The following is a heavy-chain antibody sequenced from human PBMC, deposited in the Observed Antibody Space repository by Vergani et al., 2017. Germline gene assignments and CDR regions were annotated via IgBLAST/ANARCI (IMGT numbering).Heavy chain of an antibody. CDR3: ASCSSTSCYSGY. V-gene: IGHV2-5*01. J-gene: IGHJ4*02. Sequence: QITLKESGPTLVKPTQTLTLTCTFSGFSLSTSGVGVGWIRQPPGKALEWLALIYWNDDKRYSPSLKSRLTITKDTSKNQVVLTMTNMDPVDTATYYCASCSSTSCYSGYWGQGTLVTVSS. CDR1: GFSLSTSGVG. D-gene: IGHD2-2*01. CDR2: IYWNDDK.